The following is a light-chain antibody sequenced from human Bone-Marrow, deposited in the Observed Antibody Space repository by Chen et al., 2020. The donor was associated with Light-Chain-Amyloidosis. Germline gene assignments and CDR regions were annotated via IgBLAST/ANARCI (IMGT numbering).Light chain of an antibody. CDR3: QSYDSSLSGSHVV. CDR2: GNS. CDR1: SSNIGAGYD. J-gene: IGLJ2*01. Sequence: QSVLTQPPSVSWAPGQRVTISCTGSSSNIGAGYDVLWYQKLPGTAPKLLIYGNSNRPSGVPDRFSGSKSGTSASLAITGLQAEDEADYYCQSYDSSLSGSHVVFGGGTKLTVL. V-gene: IGLV1-40*01.